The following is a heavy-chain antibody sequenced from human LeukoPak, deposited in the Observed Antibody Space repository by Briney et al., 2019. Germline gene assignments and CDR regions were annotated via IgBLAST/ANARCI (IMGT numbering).Heavy chain of an antibody. CDR2: INPNSGGT. Sequence: ASVKVSCKASGYTFTGYYMHWVRQAPGQGLKWMGWINPNSGGTSYAQKFQGRVTMTRDTSISTAYMELSRLRSDDTAVYYCARDPGRDSSSWFDYWGQGTLVTVSS. D-gene: IGHD6-13*01. CDR1: GYTFTGYY. V-gene: IGHV1-2*02. CDR3: ARDPGRDSSSWFDY. J-gene: IGHJ4*02.